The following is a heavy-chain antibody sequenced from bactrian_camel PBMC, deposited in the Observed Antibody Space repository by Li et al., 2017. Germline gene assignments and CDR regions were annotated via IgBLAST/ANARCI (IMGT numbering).Heavy chain of an antibody. CDR2: IDSDGTT. CDR3: AADEWGSISYGGDWSDEDFKY. CDR1: GYSDTTFC. Sequence: QVQLVESGGGSVRAGGSLRLSCALSGYSDTTFCMAWFRQVPGKEREKVAGIDSDGTTAYADSVKGRFTISGDTAKRTIYLQMSSLQPEDTAMYYCAADEWGSISYGGDWSDEDFKYWGQGTQVTVS. D-gene: IGHD2*01. V-gene: IGHV3S9*01. J-gene: IGHJ4*01.